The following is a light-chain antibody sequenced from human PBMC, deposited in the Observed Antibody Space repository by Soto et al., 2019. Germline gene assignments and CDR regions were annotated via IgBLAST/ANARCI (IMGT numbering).Light chain of an antibody. CDR3: SSYAGSNNLVV. CDR1: SSDVGGYNY. J-gene: IGLJ2*01. Sequence: QSALTQPPSASGSPGQSVTISCTGTSSDVGGYNYVSWYQQHPGKAPKLVIYEVSKRPSGVPDRLSGSKSGNTASLTVSGLQAEDEADYYCSSYAGSNNLVVFGGGTKLTVL. V-gene: IGLV2-8*01. CDR2: EVS.